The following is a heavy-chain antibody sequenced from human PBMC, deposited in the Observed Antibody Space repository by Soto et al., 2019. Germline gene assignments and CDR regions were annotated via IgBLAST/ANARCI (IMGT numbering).Heavy chain of an antibody. V-gene: IGHV3-23*01. CDR3: ASRRGCGGDCYDAFDI. D-gene: IGHD2-21*02. J-gene: IGHJ3*02. CDR2: ISGSGGST. Sequence: GGSLRLSCAASGLTFSSYAMSWVRQAPGKGLEWVSAISGSGGSTYYADSVKGRFTISRDNSKNTLYLQMNSLRAEDTAVYYCASRRGCGGDCYDAFDIWGQGTMVTVSS. CDR1: GLTFSSYA.